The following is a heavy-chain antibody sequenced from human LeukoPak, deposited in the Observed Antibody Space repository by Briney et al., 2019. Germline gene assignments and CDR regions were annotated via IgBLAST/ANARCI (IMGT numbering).Heavy chain of an antibody. CDR3: ATSHDVKTAPYDL. V-gene: IGHV4-38-2*02. D-gene: IGHD2-21*01. CDR2: IYHSGST. CDR1: GYSISSGYY. Sequence: SETLSLTCTVSGYSISSGYYWGWIRPPPGKGLEWIGSIYHSGSTYYNPSLKSRVTISVDTSKNQFSLKLSSVTAADTAVYYCATSHDVKTAPYDLWGQGTLVTVSS. J-gene: IGHJ5*02.